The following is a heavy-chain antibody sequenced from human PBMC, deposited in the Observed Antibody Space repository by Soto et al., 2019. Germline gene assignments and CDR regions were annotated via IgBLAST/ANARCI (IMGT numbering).Heavy chain of an antibody. Sequence: ASVKVSCKASGYTFTSYGISWVRQAPGQGLEWMGWISAYNGNTNYAQKLQGRVTMTTDTSTSTAYMELRSLRSDDTAVYYCARDRSGYCSGDSCRPHYYYYGMDVWGQGTTVTVSS. V-gene: IGHV1-18*04. CDR1: GYTFTSYG. J-gene: IGHJ6*02. CDR2: ISAYNGNT. CDR3: ARDRSGYCSGDSCRPHYYYYGMDV. D-gene: IGHD2-15*01.